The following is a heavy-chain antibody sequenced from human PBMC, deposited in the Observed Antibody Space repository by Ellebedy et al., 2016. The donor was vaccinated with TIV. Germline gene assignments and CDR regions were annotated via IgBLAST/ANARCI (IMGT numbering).Heavy chain of an antibody. CDR1: GFTFSSYA. Sequence: GGSLRLXXAASGFTFSSYAMSWVRQAPGKGLEWLSTISESTYTTYYADSVRGRFTISRDNSKNTLYLHMSSLRVEDTAVYYCAKGALWFGEIDAFDVWGQGTMVTVSS. D-gene: IGHD3-10*01. CDR3: AKGALWFGEIDAFDV. V-gene: IGHV3-23*01. CDR2: ISESTYTT. J-gene: IGHJ3*01.